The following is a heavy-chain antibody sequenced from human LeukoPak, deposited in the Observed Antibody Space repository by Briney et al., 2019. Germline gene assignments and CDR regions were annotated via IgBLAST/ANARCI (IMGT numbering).Heavy chain of an antibody. V-gene: IGHV3-7*01. J-gene: IGHJ4*02. Sequence: PGGSLRLSCAAAGFTFSDYWMTWVRQCPGQGVEGVANIKQDGSESYYVDSVKGRFTISRHNAKQSLYLDMDSLRVEDTAVYYCARVGAWDLQRVFDHWGQGALVTVSS. CDR1: GFTFSDYW. D-gene: IGHD1-26*01. CDR3: ARVGAWDLQRVFDH. CDR2: IKQDGSES.